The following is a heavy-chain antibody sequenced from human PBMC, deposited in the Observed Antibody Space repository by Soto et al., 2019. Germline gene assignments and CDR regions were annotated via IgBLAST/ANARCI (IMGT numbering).Heavy chain of an antibody. V-gene: IGHV3-66*01. CDR2: INNAYST. J-gene: IGHJ6*02. Sequence: EVQLEESGGTWVQPGGSLRLSCAASGFDASVNFMTWVRQAPGKGLEWVSAINNAYSTFYAGSVKGRFTISRDNSKNTVYLQVNSLRVEDTAMYYCVRENYYYGMDVWGQGTAVTVSS. CDR3: VRENYYYGMDV. CDR1: GFDASVNF.